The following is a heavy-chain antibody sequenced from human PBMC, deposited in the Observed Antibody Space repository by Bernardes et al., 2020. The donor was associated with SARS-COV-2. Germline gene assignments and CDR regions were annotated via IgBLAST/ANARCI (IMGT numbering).Heavy chain of an antibody. V-gene: IGHV1-24*01. J-gene: IGHJ6*02. D-gene: IGHD5-18*01. CDR2: FDPDDGEI. CDR1: GHILAGLL. CDR3: ASGYRDGMDV. Sequence: ASVKVSCNFSGHILAGLLIHWVRQAPGKGLEWLGGFDPDDGEIVYAQKFQGRVTMTEDTSTDTAYMELSSLRSEDTAVYYCASGYRDGMDVWGQGTTVIVSS.